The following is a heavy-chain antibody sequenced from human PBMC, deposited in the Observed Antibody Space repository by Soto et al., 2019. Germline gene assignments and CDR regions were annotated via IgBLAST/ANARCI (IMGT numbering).Heavy chain of an antibody. V-gene: IGHV1-69*01. CDR2: IIPIFGTA. J-gene: IGHJ6*02. D-gene: IGHD2-15*01. CDR1: GGTFSSYA. Sequence: QVQLVQSGAEVKKPGSSVKVSCKASGGTFSSYAISWVRQAPGQGLEWMGGIIPIFGTANYAQKFQGRVTITADESTSTAYMELSSLGSEDTAVYYCARALPGYCSGGSCYSNYYYYGMDVWGQGTTVTVSS. CDR3: ARALPGYCSGGSCYSNYYYYGMDV.